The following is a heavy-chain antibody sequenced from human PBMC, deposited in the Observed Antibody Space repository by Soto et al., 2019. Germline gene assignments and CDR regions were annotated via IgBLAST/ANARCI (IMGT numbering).Heavy chain of an antibody. J-gene: IGHJ5*02. CDR1: GFTFSNYW. CDR2: INSDRSST. CDR3: ARGGDFWTGYSGGENWFDP. V-gene: IGHV3-74*01. Sequence: EVQLVESGGGLVQPGGSLRLSCAASGFTFSNYWMHWVRQDPGKGLVWVSRINSDRSSTSYADSVKGRFTISRDNAKNTLYLQMNSLRAEDTAVYYCARGGDFWTGYSGGENWFDPWGQGTLVTVSS. D-gene: IGHD3-3*01.